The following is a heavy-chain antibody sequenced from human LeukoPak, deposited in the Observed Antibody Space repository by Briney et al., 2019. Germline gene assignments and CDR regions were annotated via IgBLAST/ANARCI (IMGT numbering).Heavy chain of an antibody. CDR2: INHSGST. V-gene: IGHV4-34*01. CDR1: GFTFSSYG. D-gene: IGHD3-22*01. Sequence: GSLRLSCAASGFTFSSYGMHWVRQPPGKGLEWIGEINHSGSTIYNPSLKSRVTISVDTSKNQFSLKLTSVTAADTAVYYRARHSREGGYYLDYWGQGTLVTVSS. CDR3: ARHSREGGYYLDY. J-gene: IGHJ4*02.